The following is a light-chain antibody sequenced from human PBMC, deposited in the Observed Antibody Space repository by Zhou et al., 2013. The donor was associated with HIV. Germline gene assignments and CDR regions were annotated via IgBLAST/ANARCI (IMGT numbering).Light chain of an antibody. J-gene: IGKJ1*01. Sequence: EIVLTQSPGTLSLSPGERATLSCRASQNVFSSYLAWYQQIPGQAPRLLIFHASHRATGIPARFSGSGSETEFFLTISNMQSEDSAIYYCQQFNNWPPWTFGQGTKIEIK. CDR3: QQFNNWPPWT. V-gene: IGKV3-15*01. CDR1: QNVFSSY. CDR2: HAS.